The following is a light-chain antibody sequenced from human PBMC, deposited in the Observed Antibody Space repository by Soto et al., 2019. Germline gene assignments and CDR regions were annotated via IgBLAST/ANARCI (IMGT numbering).Light chain of an antibody. CDR1: QSVSSNS. V-gene: IGKV3D-20*01. CDR2: DAS. J-gene: IGKJ4*01. CDR3: QQYGSSPPLT. Sequence: IVLTQSPATLSLSPGERATLSCGASQSVSSNSLAWYQQKPGLAPRLLIYDASSRATGIPDRFSGSGSGTDFSLTISRLEPEDVAVYYCQQYGSSPPLTFGGGTKVEIK.